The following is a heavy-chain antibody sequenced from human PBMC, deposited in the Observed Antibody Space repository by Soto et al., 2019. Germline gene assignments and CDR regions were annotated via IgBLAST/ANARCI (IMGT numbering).Heavy chain of an antibody. CDR1: GFTFSSYG. CDR3: ARDLTSITYYYDSSGYNLDY. CDR2: IWYDGSNK. D-gene: IGHD3-22*01. J-gene: IGHJ4*02. Sequence: GGSLRLSCAATGFTFSSYGMHWVRQAPGKGLEWVAVIWYDGSNKYYADSVKGRFTISRDNSKNTLYLQMNSLRAEDTAVYYCARDLTSITYYYDSSGYNLDYWGQGTLVTVSS. V-gene: IGHV3-33*01.